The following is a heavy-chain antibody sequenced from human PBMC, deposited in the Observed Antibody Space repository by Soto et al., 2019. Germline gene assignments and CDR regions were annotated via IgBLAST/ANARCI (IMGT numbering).Heavy chain of an antibody. Sequence: ARTLILPCPVSGFPFSTFGRLWVRQAPGKGLDWISAIIHTGGRTYYADSVKGRFTISSDNSNNRVCLQMNSLSAEDTALYYWVEEHCDSFSDYWRQGSVDTVTA. CDR3: VEEHCDSFSDY. CDR1: GFPFSTFG. V-gene: IGHV3-23*01. CDR2: IIHTGGRT. D-gene: IGHD2-21*01. J-gene: IGHJ4*02.